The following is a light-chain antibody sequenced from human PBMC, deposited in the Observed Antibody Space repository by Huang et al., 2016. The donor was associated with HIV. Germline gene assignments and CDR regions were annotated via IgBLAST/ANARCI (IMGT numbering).Light chain of an antibody. J-gene: IGKJ4*01. CDR2: ETS. CDR1: QNVRNN. V-gene: IGKV3D-15*01. CDR3: QQYDKWPPGLT. Sequence: EIMMTQSPDTLSVSPGGRATLYCRASQNVRNNLAWYQRKTGQAPRLPIYETSTRASGIPARFSGSGSASDFTLTISGLQSEDFAIYYCQQYDKWPPGLTFGGGTKVEI.